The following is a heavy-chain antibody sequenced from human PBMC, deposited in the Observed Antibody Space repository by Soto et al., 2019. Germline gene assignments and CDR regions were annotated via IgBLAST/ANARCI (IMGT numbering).Heavy chain of an antibody. D-gene: IGHD6-13*01. CDR3: ARGTMAAPGIDY. CDR1: GFTFSNYW. CDR2: INQDGSDK. J-gene: IGHJ4*02. Sequence: EVQLVESGGGLVQPGGSLRLSCAASGFTFSNYWMNWVRQAPGKGLEWVANINQDGSDKYYVDSVKGRFTISRDNAKDSLYLQMNSLRTEDTAVYYCARGTMAAPGIDYWGQGTLGTVSP. V-gene: IGHV3-7*05.